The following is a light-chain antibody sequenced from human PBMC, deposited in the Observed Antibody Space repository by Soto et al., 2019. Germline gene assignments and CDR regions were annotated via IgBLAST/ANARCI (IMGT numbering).Light chain of an antibody. J-gene: IGKJ4*01. V-gene: IGKV3-20*01. CDR2: GAS. CDR3: QQYGNLPLT. CDR1: QSVSSNY. Sequence: ESVLTQSPGTLSLSPGERATLSCRASQSVSSNYLAWYQEKPGQAPRLLIYGASSRATGIPDRFSGSGSGTDFTLTISRLEPEDFAVYYCQQYGNLPLTFGGGTKVEIK.